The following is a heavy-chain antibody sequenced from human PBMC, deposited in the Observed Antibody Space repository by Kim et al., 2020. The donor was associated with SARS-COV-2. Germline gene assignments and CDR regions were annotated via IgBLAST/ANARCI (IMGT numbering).Heavy chain of an antibody. D-gene: IGHD3-3*01. Sequence: TYDADSLKGRLTISRHNAKNTLYLQMNSLRAEATAVYYCARGFGVTPLWYWGQGTLVTVSS. CDR2: T. V-gene: IGHV3-53*04. J-gene: IGHJ4*02. CDR3: ARGFGVTPLWY.